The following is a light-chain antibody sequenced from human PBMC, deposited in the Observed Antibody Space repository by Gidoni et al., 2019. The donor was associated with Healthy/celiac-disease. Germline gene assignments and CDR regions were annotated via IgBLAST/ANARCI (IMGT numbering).Light chain of an antibody. Sequence: QSALTQPPSASGSPGQSVTISRTGTSRDVGGYNYVSWYQQHPGKAPKVMIYEVSKRPSGVPDRFFGSKSGNTASLTVSGLQAEDEADYYCSSYAGSNTVIFGGGTKLTVL. CDR1: SRDVGGYNY. CDR2: EVS. V-gene: IGLV2-8*01. J-gene: IGLJ2*01. CDR3: SSYAGSNTVI.